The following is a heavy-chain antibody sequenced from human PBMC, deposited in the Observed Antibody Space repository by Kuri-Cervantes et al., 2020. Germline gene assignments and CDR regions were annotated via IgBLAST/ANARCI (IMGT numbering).Heavy chain of an antibody. CDR3: ATQGGELLYAFDI. D-gene: IGHD1-7*01. CDR2: FDPEDGET. Sequence: ASVKVSCKVSGYTLTELSMHWVRQAPGKGLEWMGGFDPEDGETVYAQKFQGRITMTEDTSTDTAYMELSSLRSEDTAVYYCATQGGELLYAFDIWGQGTMVTVSS. CDR1: GYTLTELS. V-gene: IGHV1-24*01. J-gene: IGHJ3*02.